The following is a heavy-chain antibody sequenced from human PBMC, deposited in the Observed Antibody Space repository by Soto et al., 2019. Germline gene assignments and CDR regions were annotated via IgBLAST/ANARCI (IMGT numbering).Heavy chain of an antibody. CDR1: GGTFSTVG. Sequence: ASVKVSCKASGGTFSTVGISWVRQAPGQGLEWMGGIIPFFGTARYSQKFEDRITITADESTNTVYMDLRSLTSEDTAIYYCAKSAPMDAGDKYYYDFWGQGATGNVSA. D-gene: IGHD4-17*01. CDR3: AKSAPMDAGDKYYYDF. J-gene: IGHJ4*02. CDR2: IIPFFGTA. V-gene: IGHV1-69*13.